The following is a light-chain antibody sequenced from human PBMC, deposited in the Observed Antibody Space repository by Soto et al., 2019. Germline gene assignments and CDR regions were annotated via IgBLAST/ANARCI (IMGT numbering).Light chain of an antibody. V-gene: IGLV2-8*01. CDR1: SGDIGGYNY. Sequence: QSALTQPPSASGSPGQSVTISCTGTSGDIGGYNYVSWYQQHPGRAPKLMIYGVSKRLSGFPDRFSGSKSGNTASLTVYGLQAEDEGDYYCNSYAGNNLIFGGGTKLTVL. CDR2: GVS. CDR3: NSYAGNNLI. J-gene: IGLJ2*01.